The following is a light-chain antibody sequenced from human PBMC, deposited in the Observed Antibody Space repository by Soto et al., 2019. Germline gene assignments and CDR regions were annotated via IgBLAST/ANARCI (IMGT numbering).Light chain of an antibody. V-gene: IGKV1-5*03. CDR1: QSISAC. CDR2: KAS. CDR3: QQYNTYLCT. Sequence: DIQMTQSPFILSASVGDRVNITCRASQSISACLAWYQQKPGKAPRLLIYKASTLTSGVPSRFSGSGSGTQFTLTISSLQPDDFATYYCQQYNTYLCTFGQGTKLEIK. J-gene: IGKJ2*02.